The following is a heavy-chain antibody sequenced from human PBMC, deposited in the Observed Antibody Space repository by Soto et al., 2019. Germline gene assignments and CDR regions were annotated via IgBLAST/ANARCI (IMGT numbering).Heavy chain of an antibody. CDR1: GYTLTELS. Sequence: ASVKVSCKVSGYTLTELSMHWVRQAPGKGLEWMGGFDPEDGETIYAQKFQGRVTMTEDTSTDTAYMELSSLRSEDTAVYYCATLAVAGTWGRDYYYMDVWGKGTTVTVSS. CDR2: FDPEDGET. J-gene: IGHJ6*03. D-gene: IGHD6-19*01. V-gene: IGHV1-24*01. CDR3: ATLAVAGTWGRDYYYMDV.